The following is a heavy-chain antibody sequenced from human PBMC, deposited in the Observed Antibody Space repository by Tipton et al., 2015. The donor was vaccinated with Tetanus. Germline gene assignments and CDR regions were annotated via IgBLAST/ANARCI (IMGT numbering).Heavy chain of an antibody. V-gene: IGHV3-21*01. D-gene: IGHD2-21*02. J-gene: IGHJ4*02. CDR3: ARGMAEASNCGGDCYSDY. Sequence: GSLRLSCAASGFTLSRYTLNWVRQAPGKGLEWVSSIGSSSRYIYYADSVKGRFTISRDNAKNSLYLQMISLRAEDTAVYSCARGMAEASNCGGDCYSDYWGQGTLVTVSS. CDR2: IGSSSRYI. CDR1: GFTLSRYT.